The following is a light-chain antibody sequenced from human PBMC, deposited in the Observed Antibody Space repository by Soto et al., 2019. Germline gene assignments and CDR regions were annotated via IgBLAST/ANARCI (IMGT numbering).Light chain of an antibody. CDR3: CSDAGNGAWV. J-gene: IGLJ3*02. CDR1: GGAVGNYDL. Sequence: SALTQPASVSGSPGQSITISCAGSGGAVGNYDLLSWYQNIPGKAPKLIIFEVNRRPSGVPDRFSGSKSGNTASLTISGLQADDEGYFCSCSDAGNGAWVFGGGTKLTVL. CDR2: EVN. V-gene: IGLV2-23*02.